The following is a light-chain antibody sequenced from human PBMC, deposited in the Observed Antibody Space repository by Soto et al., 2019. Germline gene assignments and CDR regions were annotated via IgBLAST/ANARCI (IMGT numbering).Light chain of an antibody. Sequence: EVILTQSPATLCWSTGERATLSCRASENVDIYLAWYQQKPGQAPRLLIYDSNNRATGIPPRFSGSGSGTDFTLTISSLEPEDSAVYYCLQRRYWPPLTFGGGTKVEIK. CDR2: DSN. CDR3: LQRRYWPPLT. J-gene: IGKJ4*01. CDR1: ENVDIY. V-gene: IGKV3-11*01.